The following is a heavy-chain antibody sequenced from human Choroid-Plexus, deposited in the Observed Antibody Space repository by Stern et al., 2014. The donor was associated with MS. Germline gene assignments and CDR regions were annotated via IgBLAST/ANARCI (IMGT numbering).Heavy chain of an antibody. CDR1: DVSIREHS. J-gene: IGHJ3*02. V-gene: IGHV4-4*07. CDR2: VYSAGVK. D-gene: IGHD4-17*01. Sequence: QVKLQESGPRLVKTSETLSLICNVSDVSIREHSYNWIRQSAAKGLEWIGRVYSAGVKNLNPPLKSRGTMSLNASKNGFSLKMLSRTAADTAVYYCARDIPDYGDYERAFDIWGPGIMVTVS. CDR3: ARDIPDYGDYERAFDI.